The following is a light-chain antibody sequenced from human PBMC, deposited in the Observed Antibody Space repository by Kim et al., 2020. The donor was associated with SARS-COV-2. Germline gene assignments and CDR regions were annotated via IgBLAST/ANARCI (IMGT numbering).Light chain of an antibody. CDR2: GAS. Sequence: LTPWERAPRSCRSRPRLSSIDLAWYQQKPGQAPGLFIYGASRRATGIPDSFSAGGSGTGFTLPISRLEPEYFAVYYCQYYGGLPYTFGQGTNLEL. CDR3: QYYGGLPYT. J-gene: IGKJ2*01. CDR1: PRLSSID. V-gene: IGKV3-20*01.